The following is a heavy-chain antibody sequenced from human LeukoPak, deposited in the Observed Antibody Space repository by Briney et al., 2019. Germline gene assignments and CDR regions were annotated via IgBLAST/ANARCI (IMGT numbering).Heavy chain of an antibody. D-gene: IGHD6-13*01. J-gene: IGHJ3*02. Sequence: SETLSLTCTVSGGSISSSTYNWGWVRQPPGKGLEWIGIIYISGRTFYSSSLKSRVTMSVDTSKNQFSLRLNSATAADTAVYYCAREVWAQHAFDIWGQGTMVTVSS. CDR2: IYISGRT. V-gene: IGHV4-39*07. CDR1: GGSISSSTYN. CDR3: AREVWAQHAFDI.